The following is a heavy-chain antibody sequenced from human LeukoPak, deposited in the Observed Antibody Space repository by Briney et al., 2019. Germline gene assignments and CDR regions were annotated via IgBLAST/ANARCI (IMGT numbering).Heavy chain of an antibody. V-gene: IGHV3-11*01. J-gene: IGHJ3*02. Sequence: GGSLRLSCAASGFTFSDYYMSWIRQAPGKGLEWVSYISSSGSTIYYADSVKGRFTISRDNAKNSLYLQMNSLRAEDTAVYYCAREGVPDIVVVPAVSDAFDIWGQGTMVTVSS. D-gene: IGHD2-2*01. CDR1: GFTFSDYY. CDR3: AREGVPDIVVVPAVSDAFDI. CDR2: ISSSGSTI.